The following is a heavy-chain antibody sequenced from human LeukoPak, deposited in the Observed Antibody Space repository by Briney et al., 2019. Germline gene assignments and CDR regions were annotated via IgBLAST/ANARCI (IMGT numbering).Heavy chain of an antibody. CDR2: ISGRGGRP. CDR3: AKDPMVRGATYDY. Sequence: PGGSLRLSCAASGFTFSSYAMTWVRQAPGKGLEWVSAISGRGGRPYYAGSVKGRFTISRDNSKSTLFLQMNSLRAEDTAIYYCAKDPMVRGATYDYWGQGTLVTVSS. V-gene: IGHV3-23*01. D-gene: IGHD3-10*01. J-gene: IGHJ4*02. CDR1: GFTFSSYA.